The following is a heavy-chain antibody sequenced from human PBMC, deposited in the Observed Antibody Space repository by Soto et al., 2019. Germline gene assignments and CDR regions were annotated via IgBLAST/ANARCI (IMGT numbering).Heavy chain of an antibody. J-gene: IGHJ5*02. CDR1: GGSISSGGYY. D-gene: IGHD3-3*02. CDR2: IYYSGST. CDR3: ARDSTDNWFDP. Sequence: SATPSLTCTVSGGSISSGGYYWSWIRQHPGKGLEWIGYIYYSGSTYYNPSLKSRVTISVDTSKNQFSLKLSSVTAADTAVYYCARDSTDNWFDPWGQGTLVTVPQ. V-gene: IGHV4-31*03.